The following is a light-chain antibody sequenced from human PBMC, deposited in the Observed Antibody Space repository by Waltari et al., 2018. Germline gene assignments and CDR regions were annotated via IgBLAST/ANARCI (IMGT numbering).Light chain of an antibody. CDR1: TSDAGSYTP. CDR2: DVN. CDR3: CSYAGSSTFV. J-gene: IGLJ2*01. V-gene: IGLV2-23*02. Sequence: QSALTQPATVSGSPTQSSTISFTGTTSDAGSYTPASWYQQHPGRAPTLIIFDVNKLPSGISTRFSGSKSGNTASLTISGLQAEDEADYYCCSYAGSSTFVFGGGTKLTVL.